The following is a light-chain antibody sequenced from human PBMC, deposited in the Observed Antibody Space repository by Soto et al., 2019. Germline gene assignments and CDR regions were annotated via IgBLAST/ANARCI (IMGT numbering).Light chain of an antibody. V-gene: IGKV3-15*01. J-gene: IGKJ1*01. CDR2: DAS. CDR1: QSVSSN. CDR3: QQYNNWPPT. Sequence: EIGMTYSPATLSVSPWEIATLSCRASQSVSSNLAWYQQKPGQALRLLIYDASTRATGIPARFSGSGSGTKFTLTISSLLSEDFAVDYCQQYNNWPPTFGQATKVDIK.